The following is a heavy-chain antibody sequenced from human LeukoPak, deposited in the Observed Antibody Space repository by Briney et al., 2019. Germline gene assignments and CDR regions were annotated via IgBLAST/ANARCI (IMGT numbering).Heavy chain of an antibody. D-gene: IGHD1-26*01. Sequence: GGSLRLSCAASGFTFSSYAMSWVRQAPGKGLEWVSAISGSGGSTYYADSAKGRFTISRDNAKNSLYLQMNSLRAEDTAVYYCARDRGSIYFDYWGQGTLVTVSS. CDR2: ISGSGGST. CDR3: ARDRGSIYFDY. V-gene: IGHV3-23*01. CDR1: GFTFSSYA. J-gene: IGHJ4*02.